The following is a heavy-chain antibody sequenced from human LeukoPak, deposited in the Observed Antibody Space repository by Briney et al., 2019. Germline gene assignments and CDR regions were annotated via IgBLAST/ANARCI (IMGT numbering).Heavy chain of an antibody. CDR1: GGSISSSSYY. CDR2: MSYSGST. Sequence: SETLSLTCTVSGGSISSSSYYWGWIRQPPGKGLEWIGSMSYSGSTYYNPSLKSRVTISVDTSKNQFSLKLSSVTAADTAVYYCARDKGLPYNWNDDVAFDIWGQGTMVTVSS. V-gene: IGHV4-39*07. D-gene: IGHD1-20*01. CDR3: ARDKGLPYNWNDDVAFDI. J-gene: IGHJ3*02.